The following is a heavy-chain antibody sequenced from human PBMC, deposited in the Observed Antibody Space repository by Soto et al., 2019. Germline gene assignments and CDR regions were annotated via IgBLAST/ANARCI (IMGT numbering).Heavy chain of an antibody. CDR3: ASGYSSGWYTLPADY. V-gene: IGHV4-34*01. CDR1: GGSFSGYY. CDR2: INHSGST. Sequence: QVQLQQWGAGLLKPSETLSLTCAVYGGSFSGYYWSWIRQPPGKGLEWIGEINHSGSTNYNPSLKSRVTISVDTSKNQFSRKLSSVTAADTAVYYCASGYSSGWYTLPADYWGQGTLVTVSS. J-gene: IGHJ4*02. D-gene: IGHD6-19*01.